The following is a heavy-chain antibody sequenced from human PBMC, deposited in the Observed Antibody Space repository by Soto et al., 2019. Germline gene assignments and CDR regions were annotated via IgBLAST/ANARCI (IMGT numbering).Heavy chain of an antibody. CDR1: GYTFTSYG. D-gene: IGHD3-9*01. J-gene: IGHJ4*02. V-gene: IGHV1-18*01. CDR3: ARDGYYDILTGYRPLDY. Sequence: ASVKVSCKASGYTFTSYGISWVRQAPGQGLEWMGWIGAYNGNTNYAQKLQGRVTMTTDTSTSTAYMELRSLRSDDTAVYYCARDGYYDILTGYRPLDYWGQGTLVTVSS. CDR2: IGAYNGNT.